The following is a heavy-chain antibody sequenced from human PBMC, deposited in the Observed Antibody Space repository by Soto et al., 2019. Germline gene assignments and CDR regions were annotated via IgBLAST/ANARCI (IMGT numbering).Heavy chain of an antibody. D-gene: IGHD5-18*01. CDR2: ISYDGSNE. CDR3: ARDYSPEGTNHYYFGMDV. J-gene: IGHJ6*02. CDR1: GFIFNNYA. V-gene: IGHV3-30*04. Sequence: QVQLVESGGGVVQPGRSLRLSCAASGFIFNNYAMHWVRQAPGKGLEWVATISYDGSNEYYADSVQGRFTISRDNSKDSLYLQVNSLRAEDTAVCYCARDYSPEGTNHYYFGMDVWGQGTTVTVSS.